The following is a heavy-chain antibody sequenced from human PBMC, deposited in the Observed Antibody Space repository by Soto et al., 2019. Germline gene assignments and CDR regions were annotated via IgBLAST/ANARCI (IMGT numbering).Heavy chain of an antibody. CDR3: AKDTPLFWSGYYTEFDY. D-gene: IGHD3-3*01. V-gene: IGHV3-23*01. Sequence: GGSLRLSCAASGFTFSSYAMSWVRQAPGKGLEWVSAISGSGGSTYYADSVKGRFTISRDNSKNTLYLQMNSLRAEDTAVYYCAKDTPLFWSGYYTEFDYWGQGTLVTAPQ. CDR2: ISGSGGST. J-gene: IGHJ4*02. CDR1: GFTFSSYA.